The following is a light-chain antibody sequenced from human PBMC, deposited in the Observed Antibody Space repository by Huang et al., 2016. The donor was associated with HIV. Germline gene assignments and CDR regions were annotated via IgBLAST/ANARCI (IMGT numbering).Light chain of an antibody. CDR3: QQSYSTPIT. J-gene: IGKJ5*01. Sequence: DIQMTQSPSSLSASVGDRVTITCRASQSISNYLNWYQQKPGKAPKLLIYAASSLQSGVPSRFSGSVSGTDFTLTISSLQPEDFATYYCQQSYSTPITFGQGTRLEIK. V-gene: IGKV1-39*01. CDR1: QSISNY. CDR2: AAS.